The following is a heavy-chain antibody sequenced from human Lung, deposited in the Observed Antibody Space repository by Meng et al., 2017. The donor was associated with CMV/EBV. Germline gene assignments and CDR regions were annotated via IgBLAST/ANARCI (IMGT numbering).Heavy chain of an antibody. CDR2: INWNGGST. CDR3: ARGRGAARPGYFDY. CDR1: GFTFDDYG. V-gene: IGHV3-20*04. D-gene: IGHD6-6*01. J-gene: IGHJ4*02. Sequence: SXAASGFTFDDYGMSWVRQAPGKGLEWVSGINWNGGSTGYADSVKGRFTISRDNAKNSLYLQMNSLRAEDTALYYCARGRGAARPGYFDYLGQGXLVTVSS.